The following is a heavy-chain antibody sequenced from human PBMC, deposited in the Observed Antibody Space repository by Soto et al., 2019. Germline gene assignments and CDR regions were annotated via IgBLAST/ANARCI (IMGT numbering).Heavy chain of an antibody. V-gene: IGHV1-69*01. CDR1: GGTFSSYA. Sequence: QVQLVQSGAEVKKPGSSVKVSCKASGGTFSSYAISWVRQAPGQGLEWMGGIIPIFGTANYAQKFQGRVTITVDESTSTAYMELSSLRSEDTAVYYCARANSGYDSYYYYGMDVWGQGTTVTVSS. J-gene: IGHJ6*02. D-gene: IGHD5-12*01. CDR2: IIPIFGTA. CDR3: ARANSGYDSYYYYGMDV.